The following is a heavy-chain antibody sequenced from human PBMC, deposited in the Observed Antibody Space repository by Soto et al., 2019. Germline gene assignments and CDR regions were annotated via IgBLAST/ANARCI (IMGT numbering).Heavy chain of an antibody. CDR1: GFTFGSYA. D-gene: IGHD3-3*01. CDR2: ISGSGGST. CDR3: ARHVPITIFGVVIDYYYYYYMDV. J-gene: IGHJ6*03. V-gene: IGHV3-23*01. Sequence: GGSLRLSCAASGFTFGSYAMSWVRQAPGKGLEWVSAISGSGGSTYYADSVKGRFTISRDNSKNTLYLQMNSLRAEDTAVYYCARHVPITIFGVVIDYYYYYYMDVWGKGTTVTVSS.